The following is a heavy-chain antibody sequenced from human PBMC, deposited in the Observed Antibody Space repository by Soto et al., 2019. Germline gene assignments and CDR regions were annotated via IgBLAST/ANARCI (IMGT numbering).Heavy chain of an antibody. CDR3: AKDGYYDGFEV. CDR2: IKQDGSEK. J-gene: IGHJ6*02. V-gene: IGHV3-7*01. Sequence: GGSLRLSCEASGLTFSRYWMTWVRQAPGKGLEWVANIKQDGSEKYYADSVKGRFTISRDTSKTSLYLQLNSLRAEDTPVYHYAKDGYYDGFEVWGQGTTVTVSS. CDR1: GLTFSRYW.